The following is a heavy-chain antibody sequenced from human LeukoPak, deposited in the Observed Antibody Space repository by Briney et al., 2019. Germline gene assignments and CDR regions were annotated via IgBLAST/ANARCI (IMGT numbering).Heavy chain of an antibody. Sequence: GASVKVSCKASGYTFTSYDINWVRQAPGQGLEWMGWMNPNSGNTAYAQKFQGRVTMTRNTSISTAYIQLSSLRSEDTAVYYCTRADTPQFGYWGEGTLVTVSS. CDR3: TRADTPQFGY. J-gene: IGHJ4*02. D-gene: IGHD2-15*01. CDR2: MNPNSGNT. CDR1: GYTFTSYD. V-gene: IGHV1-8*01.